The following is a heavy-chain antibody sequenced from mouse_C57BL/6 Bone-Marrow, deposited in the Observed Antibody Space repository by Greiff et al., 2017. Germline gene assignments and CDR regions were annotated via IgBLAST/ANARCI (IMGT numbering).Heavy chain of an antibody. CDR3: ARRGCGV. V-gene: IGHV1-4*01. J-gene: IGHJ4*01. D-gene: IGHD3-3*01. CDR1: GYTFTSYT. Sequence: VQLQQSGAELARPGASVKMSCKASGYTFTSYTIHWVKQRPGQGLEWIGYINPSSGYTKYNQKFKDKATLTADKSSSTGYMQLSSLTSEDSAVYYCARRGCGVWGQGTSGTVSS. CDR2: INPSSGYT.